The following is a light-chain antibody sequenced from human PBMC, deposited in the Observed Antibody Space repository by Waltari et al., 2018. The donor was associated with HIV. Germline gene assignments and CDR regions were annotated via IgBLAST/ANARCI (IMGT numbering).Light chain of an antibody. CDR3: QQYENRPDS. J-gene: IGKJ2*03. Sequence: DIQMTQSPSSLSASVGDRVTITCQASHYIDNYLSWYQQKPGKAPKLLIYDASNLETGVSSRFSGSGYGTEFSFTISSLQPEDIATYYCQQYENRPDSFGQGTNLEI. CDR2: DAS. V-gene: IGKV1-33*01. CDR1: HYIDNY.